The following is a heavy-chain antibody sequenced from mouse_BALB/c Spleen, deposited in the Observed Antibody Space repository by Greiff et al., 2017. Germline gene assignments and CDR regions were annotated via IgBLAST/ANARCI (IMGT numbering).Heavy chain of an antibody. V-gene: IGHV3-2*02. CDR2: ISYSGST. CDR1: GYSITSDYA. J-gene: IGHJ1*01. Sequence: DVQLQESGPGLVKPSQSLSLTCTVTGYSITSDYAWNWIRQFPGNKLEWMGYISYSGSTSYNPSLKSRISITRDTSKNQFFLQLNSVTTEDTATYYCARKSFYYGNYKYFDVWGAGTTVTVSS. CDR3: ARKSFYYGNYKYFDV. D-gene: IGHD2-1*01.